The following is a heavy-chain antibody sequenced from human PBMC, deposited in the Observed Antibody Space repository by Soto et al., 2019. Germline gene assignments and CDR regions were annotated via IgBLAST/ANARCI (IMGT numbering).Heavy chain of an antibody. V-gene: IGHV3-23*01. CDR3: AWGGSLAA. Sequence: GGSLRLSCAASGFSFSTYAMSWVRQPPGKGPEGVSVIGIGGDANYADSVRGRFTISRDNSKNTLYLQMNSLRADDTAVYHCAWGGSLAAWDPGTLVTVSS. D-gene: IGHD3-16*01. CDR1: GFSFSTYA. CDR2: IGIGGDA. J-gene: IGHJ5*02.